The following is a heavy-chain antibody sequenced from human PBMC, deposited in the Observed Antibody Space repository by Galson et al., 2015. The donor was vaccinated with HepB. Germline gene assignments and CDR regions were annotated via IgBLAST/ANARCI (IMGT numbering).Heavy chain of an antibody. CDR3: ARIGHSKYVFDY. Sequence: QSGAEVKKPGESLKISCQGSGYIFTTNWIGWVRQMPGKGLELMGIIYPGDSDTRYSPSFQGQVTISADKSINTAYLQWSSLKASDTAMYYCARIGHSKYVFDYWGQGALVTVSS. D-gene: IGHD4-11*01. CDR1: GYIFTTNW. CDR2: IYPGDSDT. J-gene: IGHJ4*02. V-gene: IGHV5-51*03.